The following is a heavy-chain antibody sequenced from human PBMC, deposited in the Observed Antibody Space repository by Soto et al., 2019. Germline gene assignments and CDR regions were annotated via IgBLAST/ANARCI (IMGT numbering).Heavy chain of an antibody. V-gene: IGHV4-59*01. CDR1: GASISSYF. CDR2: IDYSGRP. Sequence: QVQVQESGPGLVRPSETLSLTCSVSGASISSYFWTWIRQPPGKGLEWIGYIDYSGRPNYNPSLQSRVTMSVDTSKNQFSLKLRSVTAADTAVYFCTREHSGSAYGMDVW. CDR3: TREHSGSAYGMDV. D-gene: IGHD1-26*01. J-gene: IGHJ6*01.